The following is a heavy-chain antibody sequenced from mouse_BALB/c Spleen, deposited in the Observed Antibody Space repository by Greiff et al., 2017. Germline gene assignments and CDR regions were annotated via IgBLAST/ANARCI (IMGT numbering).Heavy chain of an antibody. Sequence: EVKVEESGPSLVKPSQTLSLTCSVTGDSITSGYWNWIRKFPGNKLEYMGYISYSGSTYYNPSLKSRISITRDTSKNQYYLQLNSVTTEDTATYYCARRGTMITYYAMDYWGQGTSVTVSS. CDR3: ARRGTMITYYAMDY. D-gene: IGHD2-4*01. V-gene: IGHV3-8*02. CDR2: ISYSGST. J-gene: IGHJ4*01. CDR1: GDSITSGY.